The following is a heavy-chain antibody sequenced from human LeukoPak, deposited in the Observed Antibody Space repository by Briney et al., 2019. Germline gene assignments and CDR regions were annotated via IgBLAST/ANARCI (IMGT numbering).Heavy chain of an antibody. V-gene: IGHV3-7*01. CDR3: ARDPHYYYMDV. J-gene: IGHJ6*03. CDR1: GFTFSSYW. CDR2: IKQDGSEK. Sequence: GGSLRLSCAASGFTFSSYWMSWVRQAPGKGLGWVANIKQDGSEKYYVDSVKGRFTISRDNAKNSLYLQMNSLRAEDTAVYYCARDPHYYYMDVWGKGTTVTVSS.